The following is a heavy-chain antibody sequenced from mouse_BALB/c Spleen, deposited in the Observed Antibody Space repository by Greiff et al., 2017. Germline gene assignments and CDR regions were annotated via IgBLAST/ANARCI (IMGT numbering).Heavy chain of an antibody. CDR2: ISNGGGST. J-gene: IGHJ4*01. CDR3: AKTGTDYYAMDY. D-gene: IGHD4-1*01. V-gene: IGHV5-12-2*01. Sequence: EVKLVESGGGLVQPGGSLKLSCAASGFTFSSYTMSWVRQTPEKRLEWVAYISNGGGSTYYPDTVKGRFTISRDNAKNTLYLQMSSLESEDTAMYYCAKTGTDYYAMDYWGQGTSVTVSS. CDR1: GFTFSSYT.